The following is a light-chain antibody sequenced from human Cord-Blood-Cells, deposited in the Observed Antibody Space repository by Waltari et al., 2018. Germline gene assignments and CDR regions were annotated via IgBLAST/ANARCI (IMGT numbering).Light chain of an antibody. CDR3: SSYTSSSTWV. Sequence: QSALTQPASVSGSPAQSITISCTRTSSDVGGYNFVSWYQQHPGKAPKPMIYDVSKRPSGVSNRFSGSKSGNTASLTISGLQAEDEADYYCSSYTSSSTWVFGGGTKLTVL. J-gene: IGLJ3*02. V-gene: IGLV2-14*01. CDR1: SSDVGGYNF. CDR2: DVS.